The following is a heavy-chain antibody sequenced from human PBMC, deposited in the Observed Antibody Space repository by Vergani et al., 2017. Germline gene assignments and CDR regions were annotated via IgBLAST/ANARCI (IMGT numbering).Heavy chain of an antibody. CDR3: ARRGPGVGATPLDY. Sequence: QLQLQESGPGLVKPSETLSLTCTVSGGSISSSSYYWGWIRQPPGKGLEWIGSIYYSGSTYYNPSLKSRVTISVDTSKNQFSLKLSSVTAAATAVYYCARRGPGVGATPLDYWGQGTLVTVSS. CDR1: GGSISSSSYY. CDR2: IYYSGST. D-gene: IGHD1-26*01. J-gene: IGHJ4*02. V-gene: IGHV4-39*01.